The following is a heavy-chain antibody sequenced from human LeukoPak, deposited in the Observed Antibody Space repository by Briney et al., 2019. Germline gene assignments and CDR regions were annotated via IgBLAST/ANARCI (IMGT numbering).Heavy chain of an antibody. CDR3: ATGVPYDFWSGYYKGLVDY. Sequence: GSVKVSCKASGYAFTSYDINWVRQATGQGLEWMGWMNPNSGNTGYAQKFQGRVTMTRNTSISTAYMELSSLRSEDTAVYYCATGVPYDFWSGYYKGLVDYWGQGTLVTVSS. J-gene: IGHJ4*02. CDR2: MNPNSGNT. CDR1: GYAFTSYD. V-gene: IGHV1-8*01. D-gene: IGHD3-3*01.